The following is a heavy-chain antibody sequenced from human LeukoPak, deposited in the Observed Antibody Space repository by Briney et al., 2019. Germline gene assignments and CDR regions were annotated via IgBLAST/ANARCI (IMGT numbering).Heavy chain of an antibody. D-gene: IGHD3-3*01. CDR3: TTDRFRSPHDVVLRFLEWYPWDY. CDR2: ISTSGSDI. CDR1: GFTFSDYY. V-gene: IGHV3-11*01. J-gene: IGHJ4*02. Sequence: PGGSLRLSCAASGFTFSDYYMSWIRQAPGKGLEWVSYISTSGSDINYADSVKGRFTISRDNAKNSLYLQMNSLRAEDTAVYYCTTDRFRSPHDVVLRFLEWYPWDYWGQGTLVTVSS.